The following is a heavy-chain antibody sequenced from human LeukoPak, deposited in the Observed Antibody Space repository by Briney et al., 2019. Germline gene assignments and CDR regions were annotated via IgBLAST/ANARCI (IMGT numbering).Heavy chain of an antibody. Sequence: SETLSLTCAVYGGSFSGYYWSWMRQPPGKGLEWIGEINHSGSTNYNPSLKSRVTISVDTSKNQFSLQLNSVTPEDTAVYYCTRGAPVGSSREFDYWGQGTLVTVSS. CDR1: GGSFSGYY. V-gene: IGHV4-34*01. J-gene: IGHJ4*02. CDR2: INHSGST. D-gene: IGHD5-24*01. CDR3: TRGAPVGSSREFDY.